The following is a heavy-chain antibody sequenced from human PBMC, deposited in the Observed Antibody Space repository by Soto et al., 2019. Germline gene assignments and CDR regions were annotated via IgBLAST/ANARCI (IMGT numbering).Heavy chain of an antibody. Sequence: SQTLSLTCAISWDSVSSNSAAWSWIRQSPSRGLEWLGRTFYRSKWYNDYAVSVKGRITINPDTSKNQFSLQLNSVTPEDTAVYYCAKEGGNHYYYYAMDVWGQGTTVTVSS. CDR3: AKEGGNHYYYYAMDV. V-gene: IGHV6-1*01. CDR2: TFYRSKWYN. CDR1: WDSVSSNSAA. D-gene: IGHD1-26*01. J-gene: IGHJ6*02.